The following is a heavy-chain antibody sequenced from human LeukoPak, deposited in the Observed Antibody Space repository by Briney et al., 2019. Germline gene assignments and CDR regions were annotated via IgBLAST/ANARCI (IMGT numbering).Heavy chain of an antibody. Sequence: GGSLRLSCAASGYTFSSYAMSWVRQAPGKGLEWVSTVGGSGDSTYYADSVKGRFTISRDNSKNTLYLQLNSLRVEDTAVYYCAKGYRYFDYWGQGTLVTVSS. CDR3: AKGYRYFDY. CDR1: GYTFSSYA. V-gene: IGHV3-23*01. J-gene: IGHJ4*02. D-gene: IGHD2-2*02. CDR2: VGGSGDST.